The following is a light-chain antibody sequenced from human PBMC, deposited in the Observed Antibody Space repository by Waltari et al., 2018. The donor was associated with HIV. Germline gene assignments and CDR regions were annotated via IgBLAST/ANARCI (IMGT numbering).Light chain of an antibody. Sequence: DIQMTQSPSTLSASVGDRVTITCRASQKISSWLDWYQQRPGKAPNLLIYQASTLQGGVPSRFSGRGSGTDFTLTINRLQSDDFGTYYCQQYDTFPYTFGPGTNLEIK. CDR2: QAS. V-gene: IGKV1-5*01. CDR1: QKISSW. CDR3: QQYDTFPYT. J-gene: IGKJ2*01.